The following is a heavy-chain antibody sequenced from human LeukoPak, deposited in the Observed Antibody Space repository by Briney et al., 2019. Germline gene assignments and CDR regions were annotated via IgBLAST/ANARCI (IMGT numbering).Heavy chain of an antibody. Sequence: SETLSLTCTVSGYSISSGYYWGWIRQPPGKGLEWIGSIYHSGSTYYNPSLKSRVTISVDTSKNQFSLKLSSVTAADTAVYYCARIVKDSSGWYGGAFDIWGQGTMVTVSS. CDR3: ARIVKDSSGWYGGAFDI. CDR1: GYSISSGYY. CDR2: IYHSGST. J-gene: IGHJ3*02. D-gene: IGHD6-19*01. V-gene: IGHV4-38-2*02.